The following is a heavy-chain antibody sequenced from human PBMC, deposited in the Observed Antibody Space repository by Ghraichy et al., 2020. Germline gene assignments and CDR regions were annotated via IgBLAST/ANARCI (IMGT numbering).Heavy chain of an antibody. V-gene: IGHV1-69*13. D-gene: IGHD6-19*01. CDR2: IIPIFDTA. CDR1: GGTFSSYA. CDR3: AREVGGGGSSGLGWFDP. J-gene: IGHJ5*02. Sequence: SVKVSCKASGGTFSSYAISWVRQAPGQGLEWMGGIIPIFDTANYAQKFQGRVTITADESTSTAYMELSSLRSEDTAVYYCAREVGGGGSSGLGWFDPWGQGTLVTVSS.